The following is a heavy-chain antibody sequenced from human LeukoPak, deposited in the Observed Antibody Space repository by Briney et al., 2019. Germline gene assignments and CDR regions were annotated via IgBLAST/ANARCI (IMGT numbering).Heavy chain of an antibody. J-gene: IGHJ3*02. D-gene: IGHD4-23*01. CDR3: ARAGDDYGGNSEADDAFDI. Sequence: SETLSLTCTVSGGSISSYYWSWIRQPPGKGLEWIGRIYTSGSTNYNPSLKSRVTMSVDTSKNQFSLKLSSVTAADTAVYYCARAGDDYGGNSEADDAFDIWGQGTMVTVSS. CDR1: GGSISSYY. CDR2: IYTSGST. V-gene: IGHV4-4*07.